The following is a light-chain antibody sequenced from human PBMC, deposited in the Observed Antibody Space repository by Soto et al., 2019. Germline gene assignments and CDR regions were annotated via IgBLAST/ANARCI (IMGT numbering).Light chain of an antibody. Sequence: EIVLTQSPATLSLSPGERATLSCRASQSVSSYLAWYQQKPGQAPRLLIYDASNRATGIPARFSGSGSGTDFTVTISGLESEDFAVYYCQQLSNRLTFGQGTKVEIQ. CDR1: QSVSSY. CDR2: DAS. J-gene: IGKJ1*01. CDR3: QQLSNRLT. V-gene: IGKV3-11*01.